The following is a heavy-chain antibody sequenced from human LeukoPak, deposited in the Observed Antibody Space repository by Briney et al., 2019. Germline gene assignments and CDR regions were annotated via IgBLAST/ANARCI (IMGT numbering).Heavy chain of an antibody. D-gene: IGHD1-1*01. Sequence: GGSLRLSCAASGFTFSSYWMSWVRQAPGKGLEWVANVKQDGSEKYYVDSVKGRFTISRDNAKNSLYLQMNSLRAEDTAVYYCARVNGLRYIDCWGQGTLVTVSS. V-gene: IGHV3-7*03. CDR2: VKQDGSEK. J-gene: IGHJ4*02. CDR3: ARVNGLRYIDC. CDR1: GFTFSSYW.